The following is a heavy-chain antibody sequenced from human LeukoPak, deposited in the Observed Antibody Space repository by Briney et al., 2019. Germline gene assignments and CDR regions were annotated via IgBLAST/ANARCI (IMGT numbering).Heavy chain of an antibody. V-gene: IGHV4-34*01. CDR1: GGSFSGYY. D-gene: IGHD1-14*01. CDR3: TSQTVARWFDP. CDR2: MNHSGRT. J-gene: IGHJ5*02. Sequence: SETLSLTCAVYGGSFSGYYWSWVRQPPGKGMEWVGEMNHSGRTNYNPSLKSPVTISVDTSKNQFSLKLSSVTAADTAVYYCTSQTVARWFDPWGQGTLVTVSS.